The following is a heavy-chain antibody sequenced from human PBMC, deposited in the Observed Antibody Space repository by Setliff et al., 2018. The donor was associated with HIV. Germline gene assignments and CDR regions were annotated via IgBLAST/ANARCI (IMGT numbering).Heavy chain of an antibody. D-gene: IGHD3-22*01. CDR1: GGSFSGYY. CDR3: ARKTEYYYDTSGFNPYAFDN. V-gene: IGHV4-34*01. Sequence: SETLSLTCAVYGGSFSGYYWSWIRQPPGKGLEWIGEIHYSGSTNYSPSLKSRFTISVDTSKNQFSLRLNSVIAADTAVYYCARKTEYYYDTSGFNPYAFDNLGQGTLVTSPQ. J-gene: IGHJ4*02. CDR2: IHYSGST.